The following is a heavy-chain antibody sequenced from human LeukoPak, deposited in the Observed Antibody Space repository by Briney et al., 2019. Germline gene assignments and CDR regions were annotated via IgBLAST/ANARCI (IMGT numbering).Heavy chain of an antibody. J-gene: IGHJ4*02. Sequence: GESLKISCKGLGYDFSTYWNAWVRQRPGKGLEWMGIIYPGGSETRYDPSFQGQVTTSADRSTSTAYLQWSSLRASDTAMYYCARASRDGYNQNFDHWGQGTLVTVSS. V-gene: IGHV5-51*03. CDR3: ARASRDGYNQNFDH. CDR2: IYPGGSET. CDR1: GYDFSTYW. D-gene: IGHD5-24*01.